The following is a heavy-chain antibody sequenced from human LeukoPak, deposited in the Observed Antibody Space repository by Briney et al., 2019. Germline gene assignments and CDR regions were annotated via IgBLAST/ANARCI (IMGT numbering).Heavy chain of an antibody. J-gene: IGHJ4*02. V-gene: IGHV3-48*03. CDR2: ISSSGSTI. Sequence: PGGSLRLSCAASGFTFGSCEMNWVRRAPGKGLEWVSYISSSGSTIYYADSVKGRFTISRDNAKNSLYLQMNSLRAGDTAVYYCARARPGHSYGLDYWGQGTLVTVSS. CDR3: ARARPGHSYGLDY. D-gene: IGHD5-18*01. CDR1: GFTFGSCE.